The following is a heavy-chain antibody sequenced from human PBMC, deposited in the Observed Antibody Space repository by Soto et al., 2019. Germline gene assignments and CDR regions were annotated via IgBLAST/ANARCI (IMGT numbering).Heavy chain of an antibody. V-gene: IGHV1-69*01. D-gene: IGHD2-15*01. J-gene: IGHJ6*02. Sequence: QVQLVQSGAEVKKPGSSVKVSCKASGGTFSSYAISWVRQAPGQGLEWMGGIIPIFGTANYAQKFQGRVTIPADESTSTAYMELSSLRSEDTAVYYCASPAYCSGGSCYSGYGMDVWGQGTTVTVSS. CDR2: IIPIFGTA. CDR1: GGTFSSYA. CDR3: ASPAYCSGGSCYSGYGMDV.